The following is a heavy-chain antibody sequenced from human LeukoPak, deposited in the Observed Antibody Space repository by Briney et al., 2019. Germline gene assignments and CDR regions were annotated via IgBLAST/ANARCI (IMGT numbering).Heavy chain of an antibody. CDR1: GFTFSSYA. Sequence: GGSLRLSCAASGFTFSSYAMSWPPHAPGKALEWVSTISGSGGSTYYADSVKGRFTISRDNSKNTLYLQMNSLRAEDTAVYYCANQLGRSWGHYYYYGMDVWGQGTTVTVSS. V-gene: IGHV3-23*01. CDR2: ISGSGGST. D-gene: IGHD1-1*01. J-gene: IGHJ6*02. CDR3: ANQLGRSWGHYYYYGMDV.